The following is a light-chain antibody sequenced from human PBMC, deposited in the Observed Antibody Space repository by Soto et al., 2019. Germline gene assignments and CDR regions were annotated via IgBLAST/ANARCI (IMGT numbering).Light chain of an antibody. CDR3: TSYAGSNSFVV. J-gene: IGLJ2*01. CDR2: EVT. Sequence: QSAQTQPPSASGSPGQSVTISCTGTSSDVGGYNFVSWYQQHPGKAPKLMIYEVTKRPSGVPDRFSGSKSGNTASLTVSGLQAEDEADYYCTSYAGSNSFVVFGGGTKLTVL. CDR1: SSDVGGYNF. V-gene: IGLV2-8*01.